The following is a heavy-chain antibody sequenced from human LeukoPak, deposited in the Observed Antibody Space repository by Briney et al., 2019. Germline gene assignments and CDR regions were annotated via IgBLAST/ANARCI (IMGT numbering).Heavy chain of an antibody. V-gene: IGHV1-8*02. CDR2: MNPNSGNT. CDR3: ARAHPPYDSDYYYGMDV. Sequence: ASVKVSCKASGYTFTGYYMHWVRQATGQGLEWMGWMNPNSGNTGYAQKFQGRVTMTRNTSISTAYMELSSLRSEDTAVYYCARAHPPYDSDYYYGMDVWGQGTTVTVSS. J-gene: IGHJ6*02. D-gene: IGHD5-12*01. CDR1: GYTFTGYY.